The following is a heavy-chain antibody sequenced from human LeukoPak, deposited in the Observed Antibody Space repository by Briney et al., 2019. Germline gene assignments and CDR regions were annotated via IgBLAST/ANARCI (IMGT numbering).Heavy chain of an antibody. D-gene: IGHD6-19*01. V-gene: IGHV3-30-3*01. CDR3: ARDRGGPRVAVAGTLDY. CDR2: ILYDGSNK. Sequence: PGGSLRLSCAASGFTFSSYAMHWVRQAPGKGLEWVAVILYDGSNKYYADSVKGQFTISRANSKNTLYLQMNSLRAEDTAVYYCARDRGGPRVAVAGTLDYWGQGTLVTVSS. J-gene: IGHJ4*02. CDR1: GFTFSSYA.